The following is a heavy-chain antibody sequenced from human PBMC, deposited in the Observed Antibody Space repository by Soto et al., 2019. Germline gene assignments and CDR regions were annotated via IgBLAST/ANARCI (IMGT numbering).Heavy chain of an antibody. CDR3: ASSQTLPIAAAPYAFDI. J-gene: IGHJ3*02. Sequence: GASVKVSCKASGGTFSSYAISWVRQAPGQGLEWMGGIIPIFGTANYAQKFQGRVTITADESTSTAYMELSSLRSEDTAVYYCASSQTLPIAAAPYAFDIWGQGTMVTVSS. CDR2: IIPIFGTA. D-gene: IGHD6-13*01. V-gene: IGHV1-69*13. CDR1: GGTFSSYA.